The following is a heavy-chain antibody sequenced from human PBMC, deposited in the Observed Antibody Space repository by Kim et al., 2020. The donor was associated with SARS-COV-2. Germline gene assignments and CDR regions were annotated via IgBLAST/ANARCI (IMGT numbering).Heavy chain of an antibody. CDR2: ISGSGEST. CDR1: GFTFSSYA. Sequence: GGSLRLSCTASGFTFSSYAMGWVRQAPGNGLEWVSSISGSGESTSSADSVKGRFTISRDNSKNTLYMQMNSLRVEDTAIYYCAKADCDAIGCHVRDYWGQGPLVTVSA. D-gene: IGHD3-10*02. CDR3: AKADCDAIGCHVRDY. V-gene: IGHV3-23*01. J-gene: IGHJ4*02.